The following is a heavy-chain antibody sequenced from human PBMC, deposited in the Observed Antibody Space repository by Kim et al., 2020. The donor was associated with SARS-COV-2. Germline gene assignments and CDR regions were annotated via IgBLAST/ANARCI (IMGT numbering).Heavy chain of an antibody. V-gene: IGHV3-21*01. Sequence: GGSLRLSCAASGFTFSSYSMNWVRQAPGKGLEWVSSISSSSSYIYYADSVKGRFTISRDNAKNSLYLQMNSLRAEDTAVYYCARDVLLWFGGDYWGQGTLVTVSS. CDR3: ARDVLLWFGGDY. D-gene: IGHD3-10*01. CDR2: ISSSSSYI. J-gene: IGHJ4*02. CDR1: GFTFSSYS.